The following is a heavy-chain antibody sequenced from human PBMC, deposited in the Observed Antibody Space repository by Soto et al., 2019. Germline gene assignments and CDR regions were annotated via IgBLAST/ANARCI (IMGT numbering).Heavy chain of an antibody. CDR3: ARVYSVNYLGYFDY. Sequence: SETLSLTCAVYGGSFSGYYWSWIRQPPGKGLEWIGEINHSGSTNYNPSLKSRVTISVDTSKRQFSLNLSSLTAADTAVYYCARVYSVNYLGYFDYWGQGALVTVSS. CDR1: GGSFSGYY. V-gene: IGHV4-34*01. D-gene: IGHD6-13*01. CDR2: INHSGST. J-gene: IGHJ4*02.